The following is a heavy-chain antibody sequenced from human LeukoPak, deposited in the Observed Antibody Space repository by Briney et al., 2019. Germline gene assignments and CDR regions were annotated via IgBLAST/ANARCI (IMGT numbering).Heavy chain of an antibody. Sequence: GGSLRLSCAASGFTFSSNYMSWVRQAPGKGLDWVSVIYSGGSTYYADSVKGRFTISRDNSKNTLYLQINGLRAEDTAVYYRAKVAFRSSSYISGIEYWGQGTLVTVSS. CDR3: AKVAFRSSSYISGIEY. CDR1: GFTFSSNY. D-gene: IGHD6-6*01. J-gene: IGHJ4*02. V-gene: IGHV3-53*01. CDR2: IYSGGST.